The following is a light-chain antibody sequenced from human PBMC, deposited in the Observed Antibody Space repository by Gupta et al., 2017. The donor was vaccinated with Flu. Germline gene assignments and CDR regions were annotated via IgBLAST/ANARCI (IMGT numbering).Light chain of an antibody. J-gene: IGKJ4*01. CDR2: AAS. Sequence: DIQMTQSQSSLSASVGDRVTITCRASQSISRYLNWYQKKPGKAPKLLIYAASIWQRWVPSRFSGSGDETETNLTINSRQPEDFEAYHCQQMHSNHPQFTFGRGTKVDIK. V-gene: IGKV1-39*01. CDR3: QQMHSNHPQFT. CDR1: QSISRY.